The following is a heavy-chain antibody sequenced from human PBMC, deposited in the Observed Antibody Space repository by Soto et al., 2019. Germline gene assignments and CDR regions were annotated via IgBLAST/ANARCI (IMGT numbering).Heavy chain of an antibody. J-gene: IGHJ6*02. CDR2: IDWDDDK. D-gene: IGHD3-9*01. CDR3: ARIRYYDILTGYSPYYYGMDV. V-gene: IGHV2-70*11. Sequence: TLSLTCTVSGGSVSSGNYYWSWIRQPPGKALEWLARIDWDDDKYYSTSLKTRLTISKDTSKNQVVLTMTNMDPVDTATYYCARIRYYDILTGYSPYYYGMDVWGQGTTVTVSS. CDR1: GGSVSSGNYY.